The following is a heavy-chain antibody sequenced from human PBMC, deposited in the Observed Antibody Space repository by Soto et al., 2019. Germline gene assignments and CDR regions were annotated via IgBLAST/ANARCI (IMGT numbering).Heavy chain of an antibody. CDR1: GGSVRSGSYY. CDR2: IYYSGST. V-gene: IGHV4-61*01. Sequence: QVQLQESGPGLVKPSETLSLTCTVSGGSVRSGSYYWSWIRQPPGKGLEWIGYIYYSGSTNYNPSLKSRVTISVDTSKNQFSLKLSSVTAADTAVYYCASMTTVVTEPYYFDYWGQGTLVTVSS. CDR3: ASMTTVVTEPYYFDY. J-gene: IGHJ4*02. D-gene: IGHD4-17*01.